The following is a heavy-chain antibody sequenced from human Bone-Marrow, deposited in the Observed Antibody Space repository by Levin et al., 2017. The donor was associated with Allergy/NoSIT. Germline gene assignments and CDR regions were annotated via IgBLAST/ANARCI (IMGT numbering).Heavy chain of an antibody. J-gene: IGHJ3*02. D-gene: IGHD1-14*01. CDR2: ISYDGSNK. V-gene: IGHV3-30*18. Sequence: PGGSLRLSCAASGFTFSSYGMHWVRQAPGKGLEWVAVISYDGSNKYYADSVKGRFTISRDNSKNTLYLQMNSLRAEDTAVYYCAKLPRSIKSRAFDIWGQGTMVTVSS. CDR3: AKLPRSIKSRAFDI. CDR1: GFTFSSYG.